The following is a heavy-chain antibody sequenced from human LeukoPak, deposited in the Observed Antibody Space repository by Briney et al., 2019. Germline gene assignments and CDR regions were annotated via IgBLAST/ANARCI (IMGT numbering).Heavy chain of an antibody. CDR3: ARGGGWSPYYFDY. CDR1: GGSISSYY. V-gene: IGHV4-59*01. D-gene: IGHD6-19*01. J-gene: IGHJ4*02. CDR2: IYYSGST. Sequence: NPSETLSLTCTVSGGSISSYYWSWIRQPPGKGLEWIGYIYYSGSTNYNPSLKSRVTISVDTSKNEFSVKLNSVTAADTAVYYCARGGGWSPYYFDYWGQGNLVTVSS.